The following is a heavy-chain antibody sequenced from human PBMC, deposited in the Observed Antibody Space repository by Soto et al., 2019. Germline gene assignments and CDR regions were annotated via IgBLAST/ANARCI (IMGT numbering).Heavy chain of an antibody. Sequence: SETLSLTCTVSGGSISSYYWSWIRQPPGKGLEWIGYIYYSGSTNYNPSLKSRVTISVDTSKNQFSLKLNSVTAADTAVYYCARGFAIGWYTYFFDLWGQGTLVTVSS. D-gene: IGHD6-19*01. J-gene: IGHJ4*02. CDR3: ARGFAIGWYTYFFDL. CDR1: GGSISSYY. CDR2: IYYSGST. V-gene: IGHV4-59*08.